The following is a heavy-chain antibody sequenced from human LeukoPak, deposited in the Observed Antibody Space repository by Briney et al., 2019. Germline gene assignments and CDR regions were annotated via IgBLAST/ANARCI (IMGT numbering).Heavy chain of an antibody. CDR1: GFTFSSSW. CDR2: IKSRTAGGTT. CDR3: TTDRRITDLPLFGY. D-gene: IGHD1-14*01. Sequence: PGGSLRLSCAASGFTFSSSWRGWVRQAPGKGLEWIGRIKSRTAGGTTGYASPVKGRFIISRNDSKNTLFLQMHSMQREDTGVYFCTTDRRITDLPLFGYWGPGTLVTVSS. V-gene: IGHV3-15*01. J-gene: IGHJ4*02.